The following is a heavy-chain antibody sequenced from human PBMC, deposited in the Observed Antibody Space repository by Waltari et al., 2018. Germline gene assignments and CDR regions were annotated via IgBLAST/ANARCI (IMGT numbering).Heavy chain of an antibody. J-gene: IGHJ4*02. CDR3: AREGVGGGYCSGGSCYPGGYFDY. CDR1: GYTFTSYY. Sequence: QVQLVQSGAEVQKPGASVKVSCKASGYTFTSYYMHWVRQAPGPGPEWMGIINPSGGSTSYAQKFQGRVTMTRDTSTSTVYMELSSLRSEDTAVYYCAREGVGGGYCSGGSCYPGGYFDYWGQGTLVTVSS. V-gene: IGHV1-46*01. CDR2: INPSGGST. D-gene: IGHD2-15*01.